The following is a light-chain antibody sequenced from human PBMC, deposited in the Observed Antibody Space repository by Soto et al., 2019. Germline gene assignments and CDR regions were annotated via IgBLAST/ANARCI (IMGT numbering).Light chain of an antibody. CDR2: GAS. V-gene: IGKV3-20*01. Sequence: EIVLTQSPGTQSLSPGERATLSCRASQSVSSSYLDWYQQTPGQAPRLLIYGASSRATGIPDRFSGSGSGTDFTLTISRLEPEDFAVYYCQQYGSSPRTFGQGTKVEI. J-gene: IGKJ1*01. CDR3: QQYGSSPRT. CDR1: QSVSSSY.